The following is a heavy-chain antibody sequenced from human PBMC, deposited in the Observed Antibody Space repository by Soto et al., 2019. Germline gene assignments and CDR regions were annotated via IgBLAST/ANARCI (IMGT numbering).Heavy chain of an antibody. CDR3: AREGRGSGNGMAV. CDR1: GFTFSSYG. CDR2: IWYDGSNK. D-gene: IGHD1-26*01. Sequence: QVQLVESGGGVVQPGRSLRLSCAASGFTFSSYGMHWVRQAPGKGLEWVAVIWYDGSNKYYADSVKGRFTISRDNSKNTLYLQMNSLRAEDTAVYYCAREGRGSGNGMAVWGQGTTVTGSS. V-gene: IGHV3-33*01. J-gene: IGHJ6*02.